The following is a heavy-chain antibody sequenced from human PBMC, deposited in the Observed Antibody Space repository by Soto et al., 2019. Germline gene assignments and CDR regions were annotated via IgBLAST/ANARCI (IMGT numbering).Heavy chain of an antibody. CDR3: GRSRVGSSASGQY. Sequence: ASVKVSCKASGGTFSSYAISWVRQAPGQGLEWMGGIIPIFGTANYAQKFQGRVTVTADESTSTAYMELSSLRSEDTAVYYCGRSRVGSSASGQYWGQGTLVTVSS. J-gene: IGHJ1*01. V-gene: IGHV1-69*13. CDR2: IIPIFGTA. CDR1: GGTFSSYA. D-gene: IGHD2-2*01.